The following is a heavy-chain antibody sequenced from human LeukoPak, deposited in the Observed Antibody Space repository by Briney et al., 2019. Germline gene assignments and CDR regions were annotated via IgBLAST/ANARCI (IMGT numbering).Heavy chain of an antibody. CDR2: ISYSGST. D-gene: IGHD4-17*01. Sequence: SETLSLTCTVSGGSISRYYWSWIRQPPGKGLEWIGYISYSGSTNYNPSLKSRVTISVDTSKNQFSLKLNSVTAADTAVYYCARGTPTGDYPLWGQGTLVTVSS. CDR3: ARGTPTGDYPL. J-gene: IGHJ4*02. CDR1: GGSISRYY. V-gene: IGHV4-59*08.